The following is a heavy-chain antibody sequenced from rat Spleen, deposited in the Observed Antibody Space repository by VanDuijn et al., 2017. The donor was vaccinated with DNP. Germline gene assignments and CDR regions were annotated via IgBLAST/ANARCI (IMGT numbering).Heavy chain of an antibody. CDR2: INYSGST. CDR1: GYSITSSY. Sequence: EVQLQESGPGLVKPSQSLSLTCSVTGYSITSSYRWNWIRKLPGNKMEWMGYINYSGSTGYNPSLKSRISISRDTSKNQFFLQLNSVTTEDTATYYCARGNDGYYPDWYFDFWGPGTMVTVSS. D-gene: IGHD1-12*03. CDR3: ARGNDGYYPDWYFDF. V-gene: IGHV3-1*01. J-gene: IGHJ1*01.